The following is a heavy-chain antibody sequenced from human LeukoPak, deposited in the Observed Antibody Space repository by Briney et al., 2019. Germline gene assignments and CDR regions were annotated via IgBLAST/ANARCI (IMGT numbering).Heavy chain of an antibody. CDR1: GFTFSSYG. V-gene: IGHV3-30*03. CDR3: AREGYSSSWDPLNDAFDI. Sequence: PGGSLRLSCAASGFTFSSYGMHWVRQAPGKGLEWVAVISYDGSNKYYADSVKGRFTISRDNAKNSLYLQMNSLRAEDTAVYYCAREGYSSSWDPLNDAFDIWGQGTMVTVSS. D-gene: IGHD6-13*01. CDR2: ISYDGSNK. J-gene: IGHJ3*02.